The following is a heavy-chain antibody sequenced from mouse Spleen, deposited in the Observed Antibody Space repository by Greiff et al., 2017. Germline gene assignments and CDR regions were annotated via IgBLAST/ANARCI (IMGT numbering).Heavy chain of an antibody. Sequence: QVQLQQPGAELVKPGASVKLSCKASGYTFTSYWMHWVKQRPGRGLEWIGRIDPNSGGTKYNEKFKSKATLTVDKPSSTAYMQLSSLTSEDSAVYYCASVYDGYYVEFAYWGQGTLVTVSA. CDR1: GYTFTSYW. CDR3: ASVYDGYYVEFAY. V-gene: IGHV1-72*01. J-gene: IGHJ3*01. D-gene: IGHD2-3*01. CDR2: IDPNSGGT.